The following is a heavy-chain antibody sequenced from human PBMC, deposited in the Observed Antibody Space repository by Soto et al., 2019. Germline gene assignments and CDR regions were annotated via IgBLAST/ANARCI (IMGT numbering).Heavy chain of an antibody. CDR3: AKWGNSSGRGY. CDR2: ISGSGVRK. D-gene: IGHD6-19*01. Sequence: EVQLLESGGGLVQPGGSLRLSCAASGFTFNNYVMTWVRQAPGKGLEWVSSISGSGVRKYDADSVKGRFTISRDNSKDTLYLQINSLRDEDTAIYYCAKWGNSSGRGYWGQGTLVTVSS. J-gene: IGHJ4*02. CDR1: GFTFNNYV. V-gene: IGHV3-23*01.